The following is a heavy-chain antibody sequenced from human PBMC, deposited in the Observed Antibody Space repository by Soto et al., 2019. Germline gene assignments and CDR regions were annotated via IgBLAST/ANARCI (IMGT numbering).Heavy chain of an antibody. J-gene: IGHJ4*02. CDR3: ARGMGKSGSYYGGFDY. V-gene: IGHV1-2*02. CDR1: GYTFTGYY. D-gene: IGHD1-26*01. Sequence: GASVKVSCKASGYTFTGYYMHWVRQAPGQGLEWMGWINPNSGGSYYAQKFQGRVTMTRDTSISTAYMELSRLRSDDTAVYYCARGMGKSGSYYGGFDYWGQGTLVTVSS. CDR2: INPNSGGS.